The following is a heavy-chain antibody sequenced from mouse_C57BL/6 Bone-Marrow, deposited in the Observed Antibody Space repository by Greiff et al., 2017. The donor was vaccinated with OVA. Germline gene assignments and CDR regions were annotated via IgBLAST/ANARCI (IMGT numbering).Heavy chain of an antibody. CDR2: LDPSDSYT. Sequence: QVQLQQPGAELVMPGASVKLSCKASGYTFTSYWMHWVKQRPGQGLEWIGELDPSDSYTNYNQKFKGKSTLHVDKSSSTAYMQLSSLTSEDSAVYYGARSEDYDEGWYFDVWGTGTTVTVSS. CDR1: GYTFTSYW. V-gene: IGHV1-69*01. CDR3: ARSEDYDEGWYFDV. D-gene: IGHD2-4*01. J-gene: IGHJ1*03.